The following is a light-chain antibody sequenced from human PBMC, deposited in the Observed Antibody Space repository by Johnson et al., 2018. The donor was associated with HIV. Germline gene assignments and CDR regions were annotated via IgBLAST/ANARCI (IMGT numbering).Light chain of an antibody. CDR3: GTWGTRLSSKV. CDR1: SSNIGNPY. CDR2: ENT. J-gene: IGLJ1*01. V-gene: IGLV1-51*01. Sequence: QLVFTQPPSVSASPGQNVTISCSGSSSNIGNPYVSWYQPLPGTAPKLLLYENTTRPSGLPDRFSGSKSGTSVSLVLTGLQTGDEADYSCGTWGTRLSSKVFRPGTKVTGL.